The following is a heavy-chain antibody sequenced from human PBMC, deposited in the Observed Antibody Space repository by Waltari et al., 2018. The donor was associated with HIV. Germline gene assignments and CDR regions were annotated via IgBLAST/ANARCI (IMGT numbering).Heavy chain of an antibody. CDR3: ARVVIGSGRQPAFDY. J-gene: IGHJ4*02. CDR1: NGSITSNNW. D-gene: IGHD6-19*01. V-gene: IGHV4-4*02. CDR2: TYHSGST. Sequence: QVQLQESGPGLVRPSGTLSLTCAVSNGSITSNNWWSWVRQPPGKGLEWLGETYHSGSTNYNPSLRSRVTISIDKSKNQFSLKLSSVTAADTAVYYCARVVIGSGRQPAFDYWGQGILVTVSS.